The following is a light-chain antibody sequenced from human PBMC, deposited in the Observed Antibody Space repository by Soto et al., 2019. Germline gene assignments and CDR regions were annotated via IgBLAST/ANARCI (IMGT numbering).Light chain of an antibody. V-gene: IGLV1-40*01. J-gene: IGLJ2*01. CDR2: GNS. CDR1: RSNIGAGYD. CDR3: QSYDSSLTGSSVV. Sequence: QSVLTQPPSVSGAPGQRVTISCTGSRSNIGAGYDVHWYQQLPGTAPKLLIYGNSNRPSGVPDRFSGSKSGTSASLAITGLQAEDEADYYCQSYDSSLTGSSVVFGGATKVTVL.